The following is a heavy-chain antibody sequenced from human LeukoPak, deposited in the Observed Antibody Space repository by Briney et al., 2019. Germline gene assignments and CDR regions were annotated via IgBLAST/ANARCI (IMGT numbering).Heavy chain of an antibody. D-gene: IGHD6-19*01. CDR2: IIPIFGTA. J-gene: IGHJ4*02. CDR1: GGTFSSYA. CDR3: ARVGAGYSSGWFDY. Sequence: ASVKVSCKASGGTFSSYAISWVRQAPGQGLEWMGGIIPIFGTANYAQKFQGRVTITADKSTSTAYMELSSLRSEDTAVYYCARVGAGYSSGWFDYWGQGTLVTVCS. V-gene: IGHV1-69*06.